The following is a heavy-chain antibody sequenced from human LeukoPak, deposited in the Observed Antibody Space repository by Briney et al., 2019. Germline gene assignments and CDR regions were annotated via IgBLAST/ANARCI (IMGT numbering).Heavy chain of an antibody. J-gene: IGHJ4*02. D-gene: IGHD6-13*01. CDR2: IYSGGST. CDR3: AGAIRYSSSWYEFDY. CDR1: GFTVSSNY. Sequence: GGSLRLSCAASGFTVSSNYMSWVRQAPGKGLEWVSVIYSGGSTYYADSVKGRFTISRDNSKNTLYLQMNSLRAEDTAVYYCAGAIRYSSSWYEFDYWGQGTLVTVSS. V-gene: IGHV3-53*01.